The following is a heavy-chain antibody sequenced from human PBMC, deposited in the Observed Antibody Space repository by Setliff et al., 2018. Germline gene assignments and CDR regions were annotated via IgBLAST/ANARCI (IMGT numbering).Heavy chain of an antibody. J-gene: IGHJ3*02. Sequence: PSVKVSCKASGYTFTGYYMHWVRQAPGQGLEWMGWINPDSGVTNYTHEFQGRVTMTRDTSINTAYLELSRLRSDDTAVYYCARTSAFDIWGQGTMVTVSS. CDR2: INPDSGVT. CDR3: ARTSAFDI. CDR1: GYTFTGYY. V-gene: IGHV1-2*07.